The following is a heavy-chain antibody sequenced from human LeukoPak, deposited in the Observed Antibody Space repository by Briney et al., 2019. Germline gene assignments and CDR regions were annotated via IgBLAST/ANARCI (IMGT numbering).Heavy chain of an antibody. D-gene: IGHD3-3*01. V-gene: IGHV3-48*02. CDR3: ARDSDNFWSGYYYYGMDV. J-gene: IGHJ6*02. CDR2: ISSSSSTI. CDR1: GFTFSSYS. Sequence: PGGSLRLSCAASGFTFSSYSMTWVRQAPGKGLEWVSYISSSSSTIYYADSVKGRFTISRDNAKNSLYLQMNSLRDEDTAVYYCARDSDNFWSGYYYYGMDVWGQGTTVTVSS.